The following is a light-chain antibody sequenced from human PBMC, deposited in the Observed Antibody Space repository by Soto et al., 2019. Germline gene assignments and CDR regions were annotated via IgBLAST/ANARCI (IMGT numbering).Light chain of an antibody. Sequence: EIVLTQSPDTLSLSLGERATLSCRSSQSVSSYLAWYQQKPGQAPRLLIYGASSRASGIPDRFSGSGSGTDFTLTISRLEPEDFAVYYCQQYGTSPEWTFGQGTKVDIK. CDR3: QQYGTSPEWT. J-gene: IGKJ1*01. CDR1: QSVSSY. V-gene: IGKV3-20*01. CDR2: GAS.